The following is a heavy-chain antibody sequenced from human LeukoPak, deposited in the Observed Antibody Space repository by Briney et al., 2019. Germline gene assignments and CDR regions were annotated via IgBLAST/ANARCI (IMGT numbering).Heavy chain of an antibody. Sequence: AGGSLTLSCAASGFTFSDYYMSWIRQAPGKGLEWVSYISSSGSTIYYADSVKGRFTISRDNAKNSLYLQMNSLRAEDTAVYYCARKRFGANWFDPWGQGTLVTVSS. CDR2: ISSSGSTI. J-gene: IGHJ5*02. D-gene: IGHD3-10*01. CDR3: ARKRFGANWFDP. V-gene: IGHV3-11*01. CDR1: GFTFSDYY.